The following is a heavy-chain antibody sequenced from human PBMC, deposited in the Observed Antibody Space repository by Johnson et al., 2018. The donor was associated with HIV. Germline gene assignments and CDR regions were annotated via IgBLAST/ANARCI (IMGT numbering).Heavy chain of an antibody. CDR2: ISWNSGSI. D-gene: IGHD3-3*01. Sequence: VQLVESGGGLVQPGRSLRLSCAASGFTFDDHAMHWVRQAPGKGLEWVSGISWNSGSIGYADSVKGRFTISRDNAKNSLYLQMNSLRAEDTAVYYCARHGSGGGTYYNFWSGPSAWADIWGQGTMVTVSS. V-gene: IGHV3-9*01. CDR1: GFTFDDHA. CDR3: ARHGSGGGTYYNFWSGPSAWADI. J-gene: IGHJ3*02.